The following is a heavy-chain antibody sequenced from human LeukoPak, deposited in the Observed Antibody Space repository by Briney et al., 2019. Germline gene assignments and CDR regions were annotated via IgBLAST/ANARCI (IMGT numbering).Heavy chain of an antibody. Sequence: SETLSLTCIVSGGSISSSSYYWGWIRQPPGKGLEWIGSIYNSGNTYYNPSLKSRVTISVDTSKNQFSLRLSSVTAADTAVYYCARERYYYDSSSEGNYWGQGTLVTVSS. D-gene: IGHD3-22*01. CDR1: GGSISSSSYY. CDR3: ARERYYYDSSSEGNY. CDR2: IYNSGNT. V-gene: IGHV4-39*01. J-gene: IGHJ4*02.